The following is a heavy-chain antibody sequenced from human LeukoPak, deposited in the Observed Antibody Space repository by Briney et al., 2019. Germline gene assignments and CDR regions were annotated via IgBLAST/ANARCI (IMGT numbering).Heavy chain of an antibody. CDR1: GGSISSSNSY. V-gene: IGHV4-39*01. J-gene: IGHJ4*02. D-gene: IGHD6-13*01. CDR3: ARQRWITTAANFDY. Sequence: PSETLSLTCTVSGGSISSSNSYWGWIRQPPGKGLEWIGSIYYSGHTYYNPSLKSRVTISVDTSKNQFSLKLSSVTAADTAVYYCARQRWITTAANFDYWGQGTLVTVSS. CDR2: IYYSGHT.